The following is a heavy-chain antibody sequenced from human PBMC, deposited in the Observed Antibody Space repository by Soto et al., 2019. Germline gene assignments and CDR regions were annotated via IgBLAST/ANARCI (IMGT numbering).Heavy chain of an antibody. J-gene: IGHJ3*02. CDR3: VRDKSSSWYGAFDI. CDR1: GYTFTGYY. V-gene: IGHV1-2*04. Sequence: ASVKVSCKASGYTFTGYYMHWVRQAPGQGLEWMGWINPNSGGTNYAQKFQGWVTMTRDTSISTAYMELSRLRSDDTAVYYCVRDKSSSWYGAFDIWGQGTMVTVSS. CDR2: INPNSGGT. D-gene: IGHD6-13*01.